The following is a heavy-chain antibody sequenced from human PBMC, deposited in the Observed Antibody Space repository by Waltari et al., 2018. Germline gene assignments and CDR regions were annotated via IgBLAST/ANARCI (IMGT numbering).Heavy chain of an antibody. V-gene: IGHV4-34*01. Sequence: QVQLQQWGAGLLKPSETLSLTCAVYDGSFSGYFWSWIRQSPGKGLEWIGQINRDGSNIYNPSLESRVTILLDKSKNQFSLHLDSVTAADTAVYYCVTGPRDKWVGRYSGEFFHHWGPGTLVTVSS. D-gene: IGHD3-9*01. J-gene: IGHJ1*01. CDR3: VTGPRDKWVGRYSGEFFHH. CDR2: INRDGSN. CDR1: DGSFSGYF.